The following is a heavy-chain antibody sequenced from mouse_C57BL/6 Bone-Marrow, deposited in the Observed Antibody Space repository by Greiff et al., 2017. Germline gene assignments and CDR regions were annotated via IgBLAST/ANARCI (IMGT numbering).Heavy chain of an antibody. J-gene: IGHJ4*01. V-gene: IGHV5-17*01. CDR3: TIIYDGSCYYAMDY. CDR1: GFTFSDYG. Sequence: EVHLVESGGGLVKPGGSLKLSCAASGFTFSDYGMHWVRQAPEKGLEWVAYISSGSSTIYYADTVKGRFTISRDNAKNTLFLQMTSLRSEDTAMYYCTIIYDGSCYYAMDYWGQGTSVTVSS. D-gene: IGHD2-3*01. CDR2: ISSGSSTI.